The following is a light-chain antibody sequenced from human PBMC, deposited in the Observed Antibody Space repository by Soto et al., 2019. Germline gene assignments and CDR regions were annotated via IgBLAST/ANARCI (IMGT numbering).Light chain of an antibody. Sequence: QSALTQPRSVSGSPGQSVTISCTGTSSDVGGYNDVSWYQQHPGKAPKLMIYDVSKRPSGVPDRFSGFKSGNTASLTISGLQAEDEADYSCCSHAGTYIYVFGTGTKVTVL. V-gene: IGLV2-11*01. J-gene: IGLJ1*01. CDR3: CSHAGTYIYV. CDR2: DVS. CDR1: SSDVGGYND.